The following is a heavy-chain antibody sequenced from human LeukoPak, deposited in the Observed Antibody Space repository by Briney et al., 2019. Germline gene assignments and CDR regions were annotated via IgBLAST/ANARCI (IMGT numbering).Heavy chain of an antibody. V-gene: IGHV4-61*02. D-gene: IGHD5-12*01. Sequence: SETLSLTCTVSGGSFSSGSYYWRWIRQPAGKGLEWIGRIYTSGSTKYNPSLKSRVPISVDTSKNQFSLKLSSVTAADPAVYYCARVVAARGFDPWGQGTLVTVSS. J-gene: IGHJ5*02. CDR3: ARVVAARGFDP. CDR2: IYTSGST. CDR1: GGSFSSGSYY.